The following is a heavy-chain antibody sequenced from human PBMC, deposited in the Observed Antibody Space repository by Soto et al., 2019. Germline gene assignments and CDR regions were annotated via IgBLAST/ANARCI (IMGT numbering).Heavy chain of an antibody. CDR1: GFTFSSYG. CDR3: AKDSYKVVVTPEFDY. Sequence: QVQLVESGGGVVQPGRSLRLSCAASGFTFSSYGMHWVRQAPGKGLEWVAVISYDGSNKYYADSVKGRFTISRDNSKNTLYLQTNSLRAEDTAVYYCAKDSYKVVVTPEFDYWGQGTLVTVSS. CDR2: ISYDGSNK. D-gene: IGHD2-21*02. J-gene: IGHJ4*02. V-gene: IGHV3-30*18.